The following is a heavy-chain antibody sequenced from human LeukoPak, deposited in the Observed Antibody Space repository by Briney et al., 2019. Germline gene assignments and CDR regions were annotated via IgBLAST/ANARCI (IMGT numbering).Heavy chain of an antibody. CDR2: IGTAGDT. Sequence: PGGSLRLSCAASGFTFSSYDMHWVRQATGKGLEWVSAIGTAGDTYYPGSVKGRFTISRENAKNSLYLQMNSLRAGDTAVYYCARTSPDYSSSSGSGYYFDYWGQGTLVTVSS. D-gene: IGHD6-6*01. V-gene: IGHV3-13*01. CDR1: GFTFSSYD. CDR3: ARTSPDYSSSSGSGYYFDY. J-gene: IGHJ4*02.